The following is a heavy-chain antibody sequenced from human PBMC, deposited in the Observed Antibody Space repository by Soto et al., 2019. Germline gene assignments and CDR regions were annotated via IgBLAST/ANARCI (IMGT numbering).Heavy chain of an antibody. Sequence: QVQLQESGPGLVKPSQTLSLTCTVSGGSISSGGYYWSWIRQHPGKGLEWIGYIYYSGSTYYNPSLKSRVTISVDTSKNQFSLQLSSVTAADTAVYYCARVPTRDYDFWSGYFVGYFDYWGQGTLVTVSS. CDR2: IYYSGST. J-gene: IGHJ4*02. V-gene: IGHV4-31*03. CDR3: ARVPTRDYDFWSGYFVGYFDY. D-gene: IGHD3-3*01. CDR1: GGSISSGGYY.